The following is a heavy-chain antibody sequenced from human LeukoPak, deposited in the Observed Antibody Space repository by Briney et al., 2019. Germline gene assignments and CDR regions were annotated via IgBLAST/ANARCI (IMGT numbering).Heavy chain of an antibody. CDR1: GFTFSSYE. D-gene: IGHD6-13*01. CDR2: INSDGSST. CDR3: ASFIYYKGAAAGDY. V-gene: IGHV3-74*01. J-gene: IGHJ4*02. Sequence: GGSLRLSCAASGFTFSSYEMNWVRQAPGKGLVWVSRINSDGSSTSYADSVKGRFTISRDNAKNTLYLQMNSLRAEDTAVYYCASFIYYKGAAAGDYWGQGTLVTVSS.